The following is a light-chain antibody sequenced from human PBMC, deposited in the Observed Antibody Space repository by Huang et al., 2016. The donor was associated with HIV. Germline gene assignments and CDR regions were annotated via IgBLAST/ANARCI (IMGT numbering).Light chain of an antibody. CDR3: QQYYSIPWT. CDR1: QGVLYSSNNKNY. J-gene: IGKJ1*01. CDR2: WAS. Sequence: DIVMTQSPDSLAVSLGERATIDCKSSQGVLYSSNNKNYLAWYQQKSGQSPKLLIYWASTRESGVPYRFSGSGSGTDFTLTISSLQAEDVAVYFCQQYYSIPWTFGQGTKVEVK. V-gene: IGKV4-1*01.